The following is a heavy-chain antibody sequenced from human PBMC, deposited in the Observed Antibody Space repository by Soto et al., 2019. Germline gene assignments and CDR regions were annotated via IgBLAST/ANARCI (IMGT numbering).Heavy chain of an antibody. J-gene: IGHJ4*02. CDR1: GYSFTSYD. V-gene: IGHV1-8*01. CDR2: MNPNSGNT. CDR3: ARERSSGWYVDY. Sequence: QVQLVQSGAEVKKPGASVKVSCKASGYSFTSYDINWVRQATGQGLEWMGWMNPNSGNTGYAQKFQGRVAMTRNTSISTAYRELSSLRSEDTAVYYCARERSSGWYVDYWGQGTRVTVSS. D-gene: IGHD6-19*01.